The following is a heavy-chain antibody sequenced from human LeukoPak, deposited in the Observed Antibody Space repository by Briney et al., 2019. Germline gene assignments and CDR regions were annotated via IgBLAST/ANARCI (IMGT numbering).Heavy chain of an antibody. CDR3: ARSFFGSEGTDWFAP. Sequence: ASVKDSCKASGYTFTSYGISWVRQAPGQGLGWMGWISAYNGNTNYAQKLQGRVTMTTDTSTSTAYLELRSLRSDDTGVYYCARSFFGSEGTDWFAPWSQGCLVTAPS. D-gene: IGHD1-26*01. CDR2: ISAYNGNT. V-gene: IGHV1-18*01. J-gene: IGHJ5*02. CDR1: GYTFTSYG.